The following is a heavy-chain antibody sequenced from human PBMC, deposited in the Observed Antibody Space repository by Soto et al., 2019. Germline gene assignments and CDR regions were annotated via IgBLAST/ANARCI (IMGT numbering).Heavy chain of an antibody. V-gene: IGHV4-59*08. Sequence: PSEALSLTCTVSGGSLINHYWSWIRQPPGKGLEYIGYIYYTGATNYNPSLKSRITISMDTSKNQFSLKLSSVTAADTAIFYCAGTNNPYYFDYWGQGALVTVSS. D-gene: IGHD2-8*01. J-gene: IGHJ4*02. CDR3: AGTNNPYYFDY. CDR1: GGSLINHY. CDR2: IYYTGAT.